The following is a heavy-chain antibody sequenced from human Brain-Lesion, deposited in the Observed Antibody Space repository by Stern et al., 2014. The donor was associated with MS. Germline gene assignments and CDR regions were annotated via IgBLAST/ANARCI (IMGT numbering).Heavy chain of an antibody. J-gene: IGHJ5*02. CDR1: GGSVSSTSYA. Sequence: QLVESGPGLVKPSETLSLTCTVAGGSVSSTSYAWAWIRQPPGKGLEWIGTIYYSGNTYYSQSLTSRLTISLDTSKNQFPLQLSSVTAADTAVYYCAGEEDIRYCSGGSCTGNWFDPWGQGTLVTVSS. D-gene: IGHD2-15*01. CDR3: AGEEDIRYCSGGSCTGNWFDP. V-gene: IGHV4-39*01. CDR2: IYYSGNT.